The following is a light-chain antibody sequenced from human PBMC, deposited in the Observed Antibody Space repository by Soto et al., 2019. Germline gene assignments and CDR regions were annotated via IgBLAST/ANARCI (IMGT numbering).Light chain of an antibody. J-gene: IGKJ1*01. CDR2: DAS. CDR3: QQYNSYSQT. Sequence: GDRVTITCRASQSISSWLAWYQQKPGKAPKLLIYDASSLESGVPSRFSGSGSGTEFTLTISSLQPDDFATYYCQQYNSYSQTFGQRTKVEIK. V-gene: IGKV1-5*01. CDR1: QSISSW.